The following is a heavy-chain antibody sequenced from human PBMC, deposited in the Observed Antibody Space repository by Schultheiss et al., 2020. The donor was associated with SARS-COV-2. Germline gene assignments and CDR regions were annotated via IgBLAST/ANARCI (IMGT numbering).Heavy chain of an antibody. CDR3: AVGTQGRGAFDI. CDR1: GGSISSGGYY. V-gene: IGHV4-39*07. D-gene: IGHD1-26*01. J-gene: IGHJ3*02. Sequence: SETLSLTCTVSGGSISSGGYYWSWIRQHPGKGLEWIGRIYTSGSTNYNPSLKSRVTISVDTSKNQFSLQLNSVTPEDTAVYYCAVGTQGRGAFDIWGQGTMVTVSS. CDR2: IYTSGST.